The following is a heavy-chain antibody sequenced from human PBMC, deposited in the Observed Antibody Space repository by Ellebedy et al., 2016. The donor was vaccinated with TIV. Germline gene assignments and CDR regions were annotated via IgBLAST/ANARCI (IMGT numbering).Heavy chain of an antibody. CDR3: ARLGGNTQDPIEY. CDR2: IIPIFWTP. J-gene: IGHJ4*02. D-gene: IGHD3-16*01. Sequence: SVKVSCKASGGSFHSYGISWVRPAPGQGLEWMGRIIPIFWTPNYEQKFQVRVTITADKSTSTAYMELRSLRAEDTAVYYCARLGGNTQDPIEYWGQGTLVTVSS. CDR1: GGSFHSYG. V-gene: IGHV1-69*06.